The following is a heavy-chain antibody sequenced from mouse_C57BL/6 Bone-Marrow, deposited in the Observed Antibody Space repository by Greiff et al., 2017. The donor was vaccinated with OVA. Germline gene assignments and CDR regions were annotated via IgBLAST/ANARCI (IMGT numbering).Heavy chain of an antibody. Sequence: QVQLKQPGAELVKPGASVKLSCKASGYTFTSYWMQWVKQRPGQGLEWIGEIDPSDSYTNYNQKFKGKATLTVDTSSGTAYMQLSSLTSEDSAVYYCARSSNYEGDYAMDYWGQGTSVTVSS. CDR3: ARSSNYEGDYAMDY. D-gene: IGHD2-5*01. CDR2: IDPSDSYT. CDR1: GYTFTSYW. J-gene: IGHJ4*01. V-gene: IGHV1-50*01.